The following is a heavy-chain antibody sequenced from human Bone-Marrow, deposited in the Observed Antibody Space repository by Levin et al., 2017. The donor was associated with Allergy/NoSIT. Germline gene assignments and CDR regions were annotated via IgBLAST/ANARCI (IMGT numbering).Heavy chain of an antibody. D-gene: IGHD3-22*01. CDR1: GGSFAGFV. V-gene: IGHV1-69*13. CDR3: ARDRYSYYESSGYTPTYFEH. CDR2: IVPVFGTA. Sequence: ASVKVSCKASGGSFAGFVFSWVRQAPGQGLEWMGGIVPVFGTADYAQTFQGRVTITADESTSTAYMDLSSLRSEDTAVYYCARDRYSYYESSGYTPTYFEHWGQGTLVTVSS. J-gene: IGHJ4*02.